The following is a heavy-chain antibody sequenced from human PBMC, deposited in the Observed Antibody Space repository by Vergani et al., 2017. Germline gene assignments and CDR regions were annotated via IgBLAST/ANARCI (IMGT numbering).Heavy chain of an antibody. D-gene: IGHD3-3*01. Sequence: VQLVESGGGLVQPGGSLRLSCAASGFTFSSYAMSWVRQAPGKGLEWVSAISGSGGSTYYADSVKGRFTISRDNSKNTLYLQMNSLRAEDTAVYYCAKAGGNYDFWSGYSRNWFDPWGQGTLVTVSS. J-gene: IGHJ5*02. V-gene: IGHV3-23*04. CDR3: AKAGGNYDFWSGYSRNWFDP. CDR1: GFTFSSYA. CDR2: ISGSGGST.